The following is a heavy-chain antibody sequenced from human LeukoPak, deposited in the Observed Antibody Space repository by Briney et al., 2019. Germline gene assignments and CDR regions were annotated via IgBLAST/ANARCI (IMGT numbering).Heavy chain of an antibody. Sequence: PSETLSLTCAVSGFSISSGYYWGWIWQPPGKGLEWIGSFYHSGNTYYNPSLKSRVTISVDTSKNHFSLKLSSVTAADTAVYYCAREVGIATTRDAFDIWGQGTMVTVSS. CDR3: AREVGIATTRDAFDI. CDR1: GFSISSGYY. J-gene: IGHJ3*02. V-gene: IGHV4-38-2*02. D-gene: IGHD1-1*01. CDR2: FYHSGNT.